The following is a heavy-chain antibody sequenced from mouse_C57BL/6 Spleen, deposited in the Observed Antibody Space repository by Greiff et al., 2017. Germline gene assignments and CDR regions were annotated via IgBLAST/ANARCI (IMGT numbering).Heavy chain of an antibody. CDR2: INPSNGGT. D-gene: IGHD2-2*01. Sequence: QVQLQQSGTELVKPGASVKLSCKASGYTFTSYWMHWVKQRPGQGLEWIGNINPSNGGTNYNEKFKSKATLTVDKSSSTAYMQLSSLTSEDSAVYYCARGATMVTTNYFDYWGQGTTLTVSS. CDR1: GYTFTSYW. V-gene: IGHV1-53*01. J-gene: IGHJ2*01. CDR3: ARGATMVTTNYFDY.